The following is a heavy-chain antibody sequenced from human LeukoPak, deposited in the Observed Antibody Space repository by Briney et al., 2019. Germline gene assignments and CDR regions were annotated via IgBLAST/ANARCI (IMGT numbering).Heavy chain of an antibody. CDR1: GYSFTSYW. J-gene: IGHJ6*03. D-gene: IGHD6-19*01. V-gene: IGHV5-51*01. CDR2: IYPGDSDT. CDR3: ARPGLAVAGYYYMDV. Sequence: GESLKIPCKGSGYSFTSYWIGWVRQMPGKGLEWMGIIYPGDSDTRYSPSFQGQVTISADKSISTAYLQWSSLKASDTAMYYCARPGLAVAGYYYMDVWGKGTTVTVSS.